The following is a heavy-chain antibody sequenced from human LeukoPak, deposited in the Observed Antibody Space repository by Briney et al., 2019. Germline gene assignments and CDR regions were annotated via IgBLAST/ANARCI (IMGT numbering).Heavy chain of an antibody. CDR1: GFSFDDYG. Sequence: GGSLRLSCAASGFSFDDYGMSWVRQAPGKGLEWVSGINWNGGSTGYADSVKGRFTISRDNAKNSLSLQMNSLRAEDTAVYYCARADDSSSGYFDYWGQGTLVTVSS. CDR3: ARADDSSSGYFDY. J-gene: IGHJ4*02. D-gene: IGHD6-6*01. V-gene: IGHV3-20*04. CDR2: INWNGGST.